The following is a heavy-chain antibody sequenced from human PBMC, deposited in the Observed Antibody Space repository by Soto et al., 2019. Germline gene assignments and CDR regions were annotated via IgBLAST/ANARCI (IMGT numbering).Heavy chain of an antibody. J-gene: IGHJ4*02. CDR2: IYSGGST. CDR1: GFTVSSNY. CDR3: ARGGSLSNGYFDY. D-gene: IGHD6-25*01. V-gene: IGHV3-53*01. Sequence: GGSLRLSCAASGFTVSSNYMSWVRQAPGKGLEWVSVIYSGGSTYYTDSVKGRFTISRDNSKNTLYLQMNSLRAEDTAVYYCARGGSLSNGYFDYWGQGTLVTVSS.